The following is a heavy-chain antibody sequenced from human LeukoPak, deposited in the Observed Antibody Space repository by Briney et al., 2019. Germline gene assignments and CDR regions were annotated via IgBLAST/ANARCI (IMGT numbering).Heavy chain of an antibody. D-gene: IGHD6-13*01. CDR2: ISGSGGST. V-gene: IGHV3-23*01. CDR1: GFTFDDYA. CDR3: ARVGSSSWMHYFDY. Sequence: GGSLRLSCAASGFTFDDYAMHWVRQASGKGLEWVSAISGSGGSTYYADSVKGRFTISRDNSKNTLYLQMNSLRAEDTAVYYCARVGSSSWMHYFDYWGQGTLVTVSS. J-gene: IGHJ4*02.